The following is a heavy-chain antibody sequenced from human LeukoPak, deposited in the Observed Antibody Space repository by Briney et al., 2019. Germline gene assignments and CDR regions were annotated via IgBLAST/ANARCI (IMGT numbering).Heavy chain of an antibody. CDR1: GASISSGNYY. V-gene: IGHV4-39*01. CDR2: AFYDGSI. CDR3: ARLSYHSSRWF. Sequence: SETLSLTCTVSGASISSGNYYWGWIRQPPGKGLEWIGSAFYDGSIHYNPPLRSRVTISVDTSKNQVSLNLSSVTAADTAVYYCARLSYHSSRWFWGQGTLVTVSS. D-gene: IGHD6-13*01. J-gene: IGHJ4*02.